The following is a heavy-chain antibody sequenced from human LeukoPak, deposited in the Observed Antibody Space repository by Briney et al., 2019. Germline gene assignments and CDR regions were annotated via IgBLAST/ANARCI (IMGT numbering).Heavy chain of an antibody. Sequence: PSETLSLTCTVSGGSISSYYWSWIRQPPGKGLEWIGYIYYSGSTNYNPSLKGRVTISVDTSKNQFSLKLSSVTAADTAVYYCARSMDPYSSSWLGYWGQGTLVTVSS. V-gene: IGHV4-59*01. CDR3: ARSMDPYSSSWLGY. D-gene: IGHD6-13*01. CDR1: GGSISSYY. J-gene: IGHJ4*02. CDR2: IYYSGST.